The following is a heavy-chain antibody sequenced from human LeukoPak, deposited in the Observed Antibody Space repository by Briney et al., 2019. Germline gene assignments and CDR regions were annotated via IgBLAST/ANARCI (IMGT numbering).Heavy chain of an antibody. J-gene: IGHJ6*03. CDR3: ASPTPSRYCSSTSCYIYYMDV. V-gene: IGHV1-69*13. Sequence: ASVKVSCKASGGTFSSYAISWVRQAPGQGLEWMGGITPIFGTANYAQKFQGRVTITADESTSTAYMELSSLRSEDTAVYYCASPTPSRYCSSTSCYIYYMDVWGKGTTVTVSS. CDR1: GGTFSSYA. D-gene: IGHD2-2*02. CDR2: ITPIFGTA.